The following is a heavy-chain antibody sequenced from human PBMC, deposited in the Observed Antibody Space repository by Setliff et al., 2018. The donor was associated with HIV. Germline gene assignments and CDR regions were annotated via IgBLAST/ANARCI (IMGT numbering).Heavy chain of an antibody. CDR2: ISYDGSRT. Sequence: WGSLRLSCVASGFTFSNFAMYWVRQAPGKGLEWVSVISYDGSRTYYADSVKGRFTISRDNAGNSLSLLMNSLRAEDTAVYFCARDKDMTVAFDLWGQGTPVTVSS. V-gene: IGHV3-30*07. CDR3: ARDKDMTVAFDL. D-gene: IGHD3-22*01. CDR1: GFTFSNFA. J-gene: IGHJ4*02.